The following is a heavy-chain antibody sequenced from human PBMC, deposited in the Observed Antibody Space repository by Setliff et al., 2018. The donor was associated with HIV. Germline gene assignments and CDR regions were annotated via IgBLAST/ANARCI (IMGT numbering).Heavy chain of an antibody. CDR3: ARKPDSRNWFDP. J-gene: IGHJ5*02. CDR1: GGSISTSYW. CDR2: IYHSGST. V-gene: IGHV4-28*01. Sequence: PSETLSLTCTVSGGSISTSYWWGWIRQPPGKGLEGVGYIYHSGSTYYNPSLKSRVTLSVDTSKNQFYLQRTSVTAVDTAVYYCARKPDSRNWFDPWGQGTLVTISS.